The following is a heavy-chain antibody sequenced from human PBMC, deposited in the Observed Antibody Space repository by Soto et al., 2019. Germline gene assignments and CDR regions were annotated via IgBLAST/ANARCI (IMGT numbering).Heavy chain of an antibody. J-gene: IGHJ4*02. CDR3: AREKSGYYDY. CDR1: GGRFSSYA. D-gene: IGHD3-3*01. Sequence: SVKVSCKASGGRFSSYAISWVRQATGQGLEWMGGVIPNCGNTSYAQKFQGRVTMTTNNSTSTAYMELSSLRSEDAAVYYCAREKSGYYDYWGQGTLVTVSS. V-gene: IGHV1-69*05. CDR2: VIPNCGNT.